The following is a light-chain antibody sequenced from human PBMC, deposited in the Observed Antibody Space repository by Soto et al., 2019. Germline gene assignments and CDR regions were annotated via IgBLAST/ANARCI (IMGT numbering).Light chain of an antibody. CDR2: TAS. CDR3: QQTDSFPIT. Sequence: DLQMTQSPSHVTAYVGGRCTISCRASQDIITWLAWYQQKPGKAPNXXIYTASNLQSGVPSRFSVIGSGTHFTLTLSCLKPEDFGTYDGQQTDSFPITFGQGTRLEIK. J-gene: IGKJ5*01. V-gene: IGKV1-12*01. CDR1: QDIITW.